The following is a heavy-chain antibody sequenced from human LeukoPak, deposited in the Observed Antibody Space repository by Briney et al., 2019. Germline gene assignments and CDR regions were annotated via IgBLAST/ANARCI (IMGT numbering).Heavy chain of an antibody. V-gene: IGHV3-7*01. Sequence: GGSLGLSWVAAGITFSSYWLNWGRQAPAKGLEWVANIKQGGNEKYYADSVKGRFTISRDNSKKTLYLQMNSLRAEDTAVYYCARDSLMWRAAADPNWFDPWGQGTLVTVSS. D-gene: IGHD6-13*01. CDR2: IKQGGNEK. J-gene: IGHJ5*02. CDR1: GITFSSYW. CDR3: ARDSLMWRAAADPNWFDP.